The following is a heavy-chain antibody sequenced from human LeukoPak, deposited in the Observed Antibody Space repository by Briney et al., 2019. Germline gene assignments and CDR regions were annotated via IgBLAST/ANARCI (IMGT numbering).Heavy chain of an antibody. CDR3: ARARGIDWLLPRDIRFDP. CDR2: MNPNSGDT. V-gene: IGHV1-8*01. CDR1: GYTFTSYD. Sequence: ASVKVSCKASGYTFTSYDINWVRQATGQGLEWMGWMNPNSGDTGYAQKFQGRVTMTRNTSISTAYMELSSLRSEDTAVYYCARARGIDWLLPRDIRFDPWGQGTLVTVSS. J-gene: IGHJ5*02. D-gene: IGHD3-9*01.